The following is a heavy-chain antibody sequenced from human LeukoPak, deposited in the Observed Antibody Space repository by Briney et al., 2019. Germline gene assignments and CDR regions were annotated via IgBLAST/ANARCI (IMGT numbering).Heavy chain of an antibody. CDR1: GGSFSSYA. J-gene: IGHJ6*03. CDR2: IIPVFGTA. D-gene: IGHD5-18*01. CDR3: AKQGAARQDYYMDV. Sequence: GASVKVSCKASGGSFSSYAISWVRQAPGQGLEWMGRIIPVFGTANYAQKFQERVTITADIVSNTAYLEVTSLTSDDTAVHFCAKQGAARQDYYMDVWGNGTTVTVSS. V-gene: IGHV1-69*06.